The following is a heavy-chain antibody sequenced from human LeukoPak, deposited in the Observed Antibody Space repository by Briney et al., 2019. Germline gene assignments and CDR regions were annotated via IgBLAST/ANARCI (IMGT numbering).Heavy chain of an antibody. CDR3: AREAGTVTTERSLYGMDV. D-gene: IGHD4-17*01. Sequence: SETLSLTCAVSGGSISSYYWSWIRQPPGKGLEWIGYIYYSGSTNYNPSLKSRVTISVDTSKNQFSLKLSSVTAADTAVYYCAREAGTVTTERSLYGMDVWGQGTTVTVSS. J-gene: IGHJ6*02. V-gene: IGHV4-59*01. CDR1: GGSISSYY. CDR2: IYYSGST.